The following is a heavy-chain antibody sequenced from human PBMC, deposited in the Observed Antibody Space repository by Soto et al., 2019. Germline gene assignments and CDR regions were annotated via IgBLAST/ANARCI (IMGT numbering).Heavy chain of an antibody. J-gene: IGHJ4*02. CDR3: ARGLYWVRVESLVYYFDY. CDR2: IYYSGST. Sequence: SETLSLTCTVSGGSISSYYWSWIRQPPGKGLEWIGYIYYSGSTNYNPSLKSRVTISVDTSKNQFSLKLSAVTAADTAVYYCARGLYWVRVESLVYYFDYWGQGTLVTVSS. CDR1: GGSISSYY. V-gene: IGHV4-59*01. D-gene: IGHD3-10*01.